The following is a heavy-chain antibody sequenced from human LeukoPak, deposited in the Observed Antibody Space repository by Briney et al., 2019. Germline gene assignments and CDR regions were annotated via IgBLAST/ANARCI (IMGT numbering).Heavy chain of an antibody. V-gene: IGHV1-3*01. CDR1: GYTFTSYA. CDR3: ARPGFPHPVAVNPLDY. Sequence: ASVKVSCKASGYTFTSYAMHWLRQAPGQRLEWMGWITAGSGDTKYSQNFQGRVTITRDTSASTAYMELSRLRSEDTAVYYCARPGFPHPVAVNPLDYWGQGTLVTVSS. CDR2: ITAGSGDT. D-gene: IGHD6-19*01. J-gene: IGHJ4*02.